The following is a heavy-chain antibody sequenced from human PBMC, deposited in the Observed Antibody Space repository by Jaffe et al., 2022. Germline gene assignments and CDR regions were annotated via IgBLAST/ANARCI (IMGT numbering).Heavy chain of an antibody. CDR1: GYTFTGYY. CDR2: INPNSGGT. Sequence: QVQLVQSGAEVKKPGASVKVSCKASGYTFTGYYMHWVRQAPGQGLEWMGRINPNSGGTNYAQKFQGRVTMTRDTSISTAYMELSRLRSDDTAVYYCAGSYEYSSSSGAFDIWGQGTMVTVSS. D-gene: IGHD6-6*01. J-gene: IGHJ3*02. CDR3: AGSYEYSSSSGAFDI. V-gene: IGHV1-2*06.